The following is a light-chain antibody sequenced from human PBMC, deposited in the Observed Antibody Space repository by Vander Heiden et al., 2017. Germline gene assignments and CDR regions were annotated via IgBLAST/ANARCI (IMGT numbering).Light chain of an antibody. CDR3: QQYNSFSWT. J-gene: IGKJ1*01. CDR1: QGISNW. CDR2: KAS. Sequence: DIQITQSPSTLSASVGDRVTITCRASQGISNWLAWYQQKPGKAPKLLISKASSLQSGVPSRFSGSGSETEFTLTISSLQPDDFATYYCQQYNSFSWTFGQGTKVEIK. V-gene: IGKV1-5*03.